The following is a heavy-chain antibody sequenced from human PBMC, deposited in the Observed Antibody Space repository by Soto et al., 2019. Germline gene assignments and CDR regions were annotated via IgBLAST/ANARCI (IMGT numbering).Heavy chain of an antibody. J-gene: IGHJ4*02. CDR2: INPSGGST. CDR1: GYTFTSYY. CDR3: ARGGKGRDRIAAAGTSPHFNY. V-gene: IGHV1-46*01. Sequence: GASVKVSCKASGYTFTSYYMHWVRQAPGQGLEWMGIINPSGGSTSYAQKFQGRVTMTRDTSTSTVYMELSSLRSEDTAVYYCARGGKGRDRIAAAGTSPHFNYWGQGTLVTVSS. D-gene: IGHD6-13*01.